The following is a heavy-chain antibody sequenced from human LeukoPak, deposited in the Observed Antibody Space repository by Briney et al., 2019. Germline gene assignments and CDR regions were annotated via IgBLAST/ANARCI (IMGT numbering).Heavy chain of an antibody. D-gene: IGHD3-10*01. Sequence: GESLKISCQASGYSFTSSWIGWARQMPGKGLEWMAIINPGNSDTRYSPSFQGQVTISADKSISTVYLQWGSLKASDTAMYYCARQPGAGWFDPWGQGTLVTVSS. J-gene: IGHJ5*02. V-gene: IGHV5-51*01. CDR3: ARQPGAGWFDP. CDR1: GYSFTSSW. CDR2: INPGNSDT.